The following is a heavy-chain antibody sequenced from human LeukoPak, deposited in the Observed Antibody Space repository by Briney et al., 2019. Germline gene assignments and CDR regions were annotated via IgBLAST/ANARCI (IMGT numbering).Heavy chain of an antibody. V-gene: IGHV3-48*01. Sequence: KGLELFSYISISSSTIYYADSVNGRFTISRDNAMNSLYLQMNSLRAEDTAVYYCARGSYDYWGQGTLVTVSS. CDR2: ISISSSTI. CDR3: ARGSYDY. J-gene: IGHJ4*02. D-gene: IGHD3-16*02.